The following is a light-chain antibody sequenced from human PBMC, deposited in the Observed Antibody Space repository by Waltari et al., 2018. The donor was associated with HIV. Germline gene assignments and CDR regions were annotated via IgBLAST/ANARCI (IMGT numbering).Light chain of an antibody. Sequence: SVLTQPPSVSAAPGQKGTISCSGSSSNIGNNYVYWFQQLPGAAPRFLIYDNNQRPSGVPDRFSGSRSGTSATLGVSGLQPGDEADYYCGTWDTSLDAGVFGGGTKLTVL. V-gene: IGLV1-51*01. CDR3: GTWDTSLDAGV. J-gene: IGLJ3*02. CDR1: SSNIGNNY. CDR2: DNN.